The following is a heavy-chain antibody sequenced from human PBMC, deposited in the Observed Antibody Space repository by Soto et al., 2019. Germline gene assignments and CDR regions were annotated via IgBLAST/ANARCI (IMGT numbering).Heavy chain of an antibody. CDR3: VRYVKKTLRDCFDP. CDR1: GASISGFY. Sequence: QVQLQESGPGLVKPSETLSLTCTVSGASISGFYWSWIRKSAGKGLEWIGRIYATGTTDYNPSLSSRVMMSVDTSKKQFSLKLRSVTAADTAVYYCVRYVKKTLRDCFDPWGQVISVTVSS. CDR2: IYATGTT. J-gene: IGHJ5*02. V-gene: IGHV4-4*07. D-gene: IGHD2-8*01.